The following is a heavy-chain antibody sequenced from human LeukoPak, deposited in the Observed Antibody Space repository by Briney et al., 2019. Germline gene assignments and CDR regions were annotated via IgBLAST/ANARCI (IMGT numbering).Heavy chain of an antibody. D-gene: IGHD3-3*01. CDR3: AKRTIFGVVSDTDY. Sequence: SGGSLRLSCAASGFTFSSYAMSWVRQAPGKGLEWVSAISGSGGSTYYADSVKGRFTISRDNSKNTLYLQMNGLRAEDTAVYYCAKRTIFGVVSDTDYWGQGTLVTVSS. J-gene: IGHJ4*02. CDR1: GFTFSSYA. CDR2: ISGSGGST. V-gene: IGHV3-23*01.